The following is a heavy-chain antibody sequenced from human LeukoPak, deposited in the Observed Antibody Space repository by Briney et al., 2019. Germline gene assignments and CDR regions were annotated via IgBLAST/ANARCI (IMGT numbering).Heavy chain of an antibody. CDR1: GFTFNNYA. CDR3: ARLPTFYYDSRGYHYDY. J-gene: IGHJ4*02. Sequence: HPGGSLRLSCVASGFTFNNYAMSWVRQAPGRGLEWASSTAGSGISKDYADSVKGRFTISKDKSKNTLYLQMDNLRAEDTGVYFCARLPTFYYDSRGYHYDYWGQGTLVTVSS. CDR2: TAGSGISK. V-gene: IGHV3-23*01. D-gene: IGHD3-22*01.